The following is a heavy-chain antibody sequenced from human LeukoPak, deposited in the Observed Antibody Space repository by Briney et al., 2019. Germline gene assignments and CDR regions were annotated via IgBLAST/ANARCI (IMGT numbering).Heavy chain of an antibody. CDR1: GFTFSSYA. Sequence: SGGSLRLSCAASGFTFSSYAMTWVRQAPGKGLEWVSTINSNGDNTYYADSVKGRFTISRDNSKNTLYLQMNSLRAEDTALYYCTKGDWADCWGQGALVTVSS. J-gene: IGHJ4*02. CDR2: INSNGDNT. D-gene: IGHD3-9*01. CDR3: TKGDWADC. V-gene: IGHV3-23*01.